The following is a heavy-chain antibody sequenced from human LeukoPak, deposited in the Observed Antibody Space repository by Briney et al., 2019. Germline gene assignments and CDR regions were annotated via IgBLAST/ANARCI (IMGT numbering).Heavy chain of an antibody. D-gene: IGHD2/OR15-2a*01. Sequence: AGGSLRLSCAASGFTLSSNRMNWVRQAPEKGLEWIAYISATGSVIYYADSVKGRFTISRDGAKNWLYLQLTSLRAEDTAVYYCAREVSGFDVWGQGTMVPVSS. CDR2: ISATGSVI. CDR3: AREVSGFDV. J-gene: IGHJ3*01. V-gene: IGHV3-48*01. CDR1: GFTLSSNR.